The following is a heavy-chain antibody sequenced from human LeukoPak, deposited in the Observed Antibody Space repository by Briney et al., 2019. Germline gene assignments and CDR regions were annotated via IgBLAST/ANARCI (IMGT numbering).Heavy chain of an antibody. Sequence: GGSLRLSCAASGFTFSSHALSWVRQAPGKGLEWVSSLSGSGYNTYYADSVKGRFTISRDNSKNTVYLQMNSLRAEDTAVYYCAKDPYGTRYFDYWGQGTLVPVPS. CDR3: AKDPYGTRYFDY. J-gene: IGHJ4*02. D-gene: IGHD2-2*01. CDR2: LSGSGYNT. V-gene: IGHV3-23*01. CDR1: GFTFSSHA.